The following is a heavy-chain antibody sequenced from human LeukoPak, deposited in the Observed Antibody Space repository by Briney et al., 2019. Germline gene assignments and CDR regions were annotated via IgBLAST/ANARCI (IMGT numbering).Heavy chain of an antibody. CDR2: IYYSGST. CDR1: GGSISSYY. CDR3: AGARPETPYGFEF. Sequence: PSETLSLTCTVSGGSISSYYWSWIRQPPGKGLEWIGYIYYSGSTNYNPSLKSRVTISVDTSKNHLSLKLSSVTAADTALYYCAGARPETPYGFEFWGQGTMVTVSS. J-gene: IGHJ3*01. V-gene: IGHV4-59*12.